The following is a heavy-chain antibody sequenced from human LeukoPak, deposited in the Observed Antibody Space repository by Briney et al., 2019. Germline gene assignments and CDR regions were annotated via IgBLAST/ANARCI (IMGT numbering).Heavy chain of an antibody. J-gene: IGHJ4*02. CDR3: TSGSGSYADS. V-gene: IGHV4-59*01. CDR2: IYYSRST. CDR1: GGSISSYY. Sequence: PSETLSLTCNVSGGSISSYYWSWIRQPPGKGLDWIGYIYYSRSTNYNPSLKSRVTISVDTSKNQFSLELSSVTAADTAVYYCTSGSGSYADSWGPGTLVTVSS. D-gene: IGHD3-10*01.